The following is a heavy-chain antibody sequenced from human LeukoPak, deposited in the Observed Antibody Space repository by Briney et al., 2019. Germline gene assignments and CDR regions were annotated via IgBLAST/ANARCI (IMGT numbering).Heavy chain of an antibody. CDR1: GFTFSSYW. Sequence: QAGGSLRLSCAASGFTFSSYWMHWVRHAPGKGLVWVSRINSDGSSTSYADSVKGRFTISRDNAKNTLYLQMNSLRAEDTAVYYCARGPYDYVWGSYRGIFDYWGQGTLVTVSS. D-gene: IGHD3-16*02. J-gene: IGHJ4*02. CDR3: ARGPYDYVWGSYRGIFDY. V-gene: IGHV3-74*01. CDR2: INSDGSST.